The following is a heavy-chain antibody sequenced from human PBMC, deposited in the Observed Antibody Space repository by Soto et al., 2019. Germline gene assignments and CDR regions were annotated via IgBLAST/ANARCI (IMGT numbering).Heavy chain of an antibody. CDR1: GFTFSSYG. CDR3: ARDSRYYDFWSGYYDNWFDP. CDR2: IWHDGSNK. V-gene: IGHV3-33*01. Sequence: GGSLRLSCAASGFTFSSYGMHWVRQAPGKGLEWVAVIWHDGSNKYYADSVKGRFTISRDNSKNTLYLQMNSLRAEDTAVYYCARDSRYYDFWSGYYDNWFDPWGQGTLVTVSS. J-gene: IGHJ5*02. D-gene: IGHD3-3*01.